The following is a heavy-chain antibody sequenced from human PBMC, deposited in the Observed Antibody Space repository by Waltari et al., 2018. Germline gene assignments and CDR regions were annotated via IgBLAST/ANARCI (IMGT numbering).Heavy chain of an antibody. CDR3: ATSKTGFFDY. CDR1: GFTFSSYA. CDR2: ISGSGGST. Sequence: EVQLLESGGGLVQPGGSLRLTCAASGFTFSSYAMRWVRQAPGKGLEWVSAISGSGGSTYYADSVKGRFTISRDNSKNTLYLQMNSLRAEDTAVYYCATSKTGFFDYWGQGTLVTVSS. V-gene: IGHV3-23*01. J-gene: IGHJ4*02. D-gene: IGHD7-27*01.